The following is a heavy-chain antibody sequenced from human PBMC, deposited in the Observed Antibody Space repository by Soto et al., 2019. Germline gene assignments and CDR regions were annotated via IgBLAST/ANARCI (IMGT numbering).Heavy chain of an antibody. Sequence: PSEALCVTCTFFVGSMTIYYWSWIRQSPGKGLEWIGYIYYRGSTNYNPSLKSRVTISVDTSKNQFSLKLSSVTAADTAVYYCARFDPVSYYFDYWGQGTMVTGSS. CDR3: ARFDPVSYYFDY. J-gene: IGHJ4*02. CDR2: IYYRGST. CDR1: VGSMTIYY. V-gene: IGHV4-59*01.